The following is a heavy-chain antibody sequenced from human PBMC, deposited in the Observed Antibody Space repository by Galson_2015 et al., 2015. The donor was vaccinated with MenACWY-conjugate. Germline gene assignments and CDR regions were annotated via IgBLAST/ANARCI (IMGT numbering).Heavy chain of an antibody. V-gene: IGHV3-23*01. Sequence: SLRLSCAASGFTFSSYGMSWVRQAPGKGLEWVSSVSATGSKIYYADSVKGRFTISRDNSKNTLYLQMNSLRAEDTAVYYCAKRISGVVISTFDHWGPGTLVTVSS. CDR2: VSATGSKI. CDR1: GFTFSSYG. D-gene: IGHD3-3*01. CDR3: AKRISGVVISTFDH. J-gene: IGHJ5*02.